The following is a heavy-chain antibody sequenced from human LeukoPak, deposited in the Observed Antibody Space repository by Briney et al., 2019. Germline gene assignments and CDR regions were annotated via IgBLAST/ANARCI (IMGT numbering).Heavy chain of an antibody. CDR3: ARRERQSANYYYFDY. V-gene: IGHV3-33*01. CDR2: IWYDASNK. Sequence: GGSLRLSCAASGISFRSYGMHWVRQAPGKGLEWVTFIWYDASNKYYAESVKGRFTISRDNSRNTVFLQMNSLRAEDTAVYYCARRERQSANYYYFDYWGQGTLVTVSS. D-gene: IGHD4/OR15-4a*01. CDR1: GISFRSYG. J-gene: IGHJ4*02.